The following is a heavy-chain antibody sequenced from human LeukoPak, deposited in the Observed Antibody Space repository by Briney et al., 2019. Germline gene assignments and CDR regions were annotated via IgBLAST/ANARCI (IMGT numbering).Heavy chain of an antibody. V-gene: IGHV1-2*02. Sequence: ASVKVSCKASGYTFTGYYMHWVRQAPGQGLEWMGWINPNSGGTNYAQKFQGRVTMTRDTSISTAYMELSRLRSDDTAVYYCARGASYYDSSGYYGFYWGQGTLVTVSS. D-gene: IGHD3-22*01. CDR3: ARGASYYDSSGYYGFY. CDR1: GYTFTGYY. CDR2: INPNSGGT. J-gene: IGHJ4*02.